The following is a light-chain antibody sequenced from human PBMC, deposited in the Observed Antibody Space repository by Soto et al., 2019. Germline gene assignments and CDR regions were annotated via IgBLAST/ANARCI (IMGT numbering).Light chain of an antibody. CDR3: QQYCTVPWT. V-gene: IGKV1-5*01. CDR2: DAS. J-gene: IGKJ1*01. CDR1: QSIDSW. Sequence: FQMTQSPSTLSASVGDRVTITCRASQSIDSWLAWYQQRPGQAPKVVIYDASNLEPGVPPRFSGSGSGTQFTLTISRLQPDDSATYYCQQYCTVPWTFGHGTKVEIK.